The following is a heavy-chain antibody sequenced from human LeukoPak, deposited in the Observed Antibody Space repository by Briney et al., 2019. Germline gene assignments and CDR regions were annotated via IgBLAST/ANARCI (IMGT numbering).Heavy chain of an antibody. Sequence: SETLSLTCTVSGDSFSSSSYYWGWIRQPPGKGLEWIGSIYYSGSTYYNPSLMSRVTISFDTSKNLYLLKLSAVTTAVTACACRARSQGVVSSFDYWGQGTLVTVSS. CDR3: ARSQGVVSSFDY. CDR2: IYYSGST. V-gene: IGHV4-39*01. D-gene: IGHD2-21*01. CDR1: GDSFSSSSYY. J-gene: IGHJ4*02.